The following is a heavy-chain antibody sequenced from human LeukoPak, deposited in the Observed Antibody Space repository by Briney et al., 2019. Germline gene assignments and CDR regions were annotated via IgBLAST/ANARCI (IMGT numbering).Heavy chain of an antibody. CDR2: IYHSGST. D-gene: IGHD3-3*01. V-gene: IGHV4-38-2*02. Sequence: PSETLSLTCTVSGYSISSGYYWGWIRQPPGEGLEWIGSIYHSGSTCYNPSLKGRVTISVDTSKNQFSLKLSSVTAADTAVYYCARVRTIFGVVIISPRADYWGQGTLVTVSS. CDR3: ARVRTIFGVVIISPRADY. J-gene: IGHJ4*02. CDR1: GYSISSGYY.